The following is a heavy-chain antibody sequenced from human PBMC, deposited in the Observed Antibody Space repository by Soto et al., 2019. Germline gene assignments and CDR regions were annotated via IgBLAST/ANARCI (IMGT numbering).Heavy chain of an antibody. CDR3: ARAPHNIMNLDY. D-gene: IGHD1-20*01. V-gene: IGHV1-3*01. CDR2: VNAGNGNT. J-gene: IGHJ4*02. CDR1: GYTFTSYT. Sequence: EASVKVSCKASGYTFTSYTMHWVRQAPGQRLEWMGWVNAGNGNTKYSQKFQGRVTITRDTSASTAYMELSSLRSEDTAVYYCARAPHNIMNLDYWSQGTLVTVSS.